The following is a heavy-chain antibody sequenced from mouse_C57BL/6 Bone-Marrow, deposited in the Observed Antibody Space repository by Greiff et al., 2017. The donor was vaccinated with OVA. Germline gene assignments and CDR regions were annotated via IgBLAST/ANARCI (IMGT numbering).Heavy chain of an antibody. CDR2: INPSSGYT. Sequence: QVHVKQSGAELARPGASVKMSCKASGYTFTSYTMHWVKQRPGQGLEWIGYINPSSGYTKYNQKFKDKATLTADKSSSTAYMQLSSLTSEDSAVYYCGGYGSGFDYWGQGTTLTVSS. V-gene: IGHV1-4*01. D-gene: IGHD1-1*01. J-gene: IGHJ2*01. CDR1: GYTFTSYT. CDR3: GGYGSGFDY.